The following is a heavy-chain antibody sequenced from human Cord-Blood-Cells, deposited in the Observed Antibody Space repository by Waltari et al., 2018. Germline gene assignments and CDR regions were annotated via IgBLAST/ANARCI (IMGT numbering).Heavy chain of an antibody. CDR1: GYTFTGYY. D-gene: IGHD3-16*02. CDR3: ARAPRGELSLYYFDY. Sequence: QVQLVQSGAEVKKPGASVKVSCKASGYTFTGYYIHWVRPAPGQGLEWMGWINPNSGGTNYAQKFQGWVTMTRDTSISTAYMELSRLRSDDTAVYYCARAPRGELSLYYFDYWGQGTLVTVSS. CDR2: INPNSGGT. J-gene: IGHJ4*02. V-gene: IGHV1-2*04.